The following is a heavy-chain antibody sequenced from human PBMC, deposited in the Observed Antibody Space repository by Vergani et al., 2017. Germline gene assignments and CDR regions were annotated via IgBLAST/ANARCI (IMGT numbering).Heavy chain of an antibody. V-gene: IGHV4-34*01. Sequence: QVQLQQWGAGLLKPSETLSLTCAVYGGSFSGYYWSWIRQPPGKGLEWIGEINHSGSTNYNPSLKSRVTISVDTSKNQFSLKLSSVTAADTAVYYCARGPMVRGVIITDAAFDIWGQGTMVTVSS. D-gene: IGHD3-10*01. CDR3: ARGPMVRGVIITDAAFDI. CDR2: INHSGST. J-gene: IGHJ3*02. CDR1: GGSFSGYY.